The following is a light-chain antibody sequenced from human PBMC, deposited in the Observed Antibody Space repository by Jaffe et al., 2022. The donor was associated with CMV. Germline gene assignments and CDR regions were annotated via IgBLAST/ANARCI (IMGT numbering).Light chain of an antibody. CDR3: QQYGNSPLMYT. Sequence: EVVLTQSPGTLSLSPGESATLSCRASQSINTRHLAWYQQKPGQAPRLLIYGVSTRATGIPDRFRGSGSGTDFTLTISRLEPEDFAVYYCQQYGNSPLMYTFGQGTKLDSK. J-gene: IGKJ2*01. CDR1: QSINTRH. V-gene: IGKV3-20*01. CDR2: GVS.